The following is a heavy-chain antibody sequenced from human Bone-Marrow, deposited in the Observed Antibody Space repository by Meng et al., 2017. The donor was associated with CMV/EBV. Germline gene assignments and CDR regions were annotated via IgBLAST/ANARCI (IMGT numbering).Heavy chain of an antibody. J-gene: IGHJ5*02. Sequence: SCKSSGYIFAALYMTWVRQAPGQGLEWMGWINPNSGATKYAQKLQGRVTMTRDTSISTVYMELRRLRSDDTAVYYCARDQTEWFDPWGQGTLVTVSS. CDR1: GYIFAALY. CDR3: ARDQTEWFDP. V-gene: IGHV1-2*02. CDR2: INPNSGAT.